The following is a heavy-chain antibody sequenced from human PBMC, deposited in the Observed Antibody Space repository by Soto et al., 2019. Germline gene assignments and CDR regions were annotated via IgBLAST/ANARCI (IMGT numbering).Heavy chain of an antibody. V-gene: IGHV3-9*01. Sequence: EVQLVESGGGLVQPGRSLRLSCAASGFTFDDYAMHWVRQAPGKGLEWVSGISWNSGSIGYADSVKGRFTISRDNAKNSLYLQMNSLRAEDTALYYCAKGLVNYYDSSGYYYLGADVW. CDR3: AKGLVNYYDSSGYYYLGADV. CDR2: ISWNSGSI. CDR1: GFTFDDYA. J-gene: IGHJ6*01. D-gene: IGHD3-22*01.